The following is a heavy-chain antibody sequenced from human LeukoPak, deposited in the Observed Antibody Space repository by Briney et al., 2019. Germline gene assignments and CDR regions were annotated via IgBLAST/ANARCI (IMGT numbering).Heavy chain of an antibody. CDR3: ARRAVAGSYYYYGMDV. V-gene: IGHV1-2*02. CDR1: GYNFISYG. J-gene: IGHJ6*02. D-gene: IGHD6-19*01. CDR2: INPNSGGT. Sequence: ASVKVSCKASGYNFISYGISWVRQAPGQGLEWMGWINPNSGGTNYAQKFQGRVTMTRDTSISTAYMELSRLRSDDAAVYYCARRAVAGSYYYYGMDVWGQGTTVTVSS.